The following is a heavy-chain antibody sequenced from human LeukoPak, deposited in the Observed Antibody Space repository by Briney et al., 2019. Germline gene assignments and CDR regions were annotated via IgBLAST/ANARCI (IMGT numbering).Heavy chain of an antibody. CDR2: INPNSGDT. D-gene: IGHD6-13*01. CDR1: GYTFTGYY. CDR3: ARPKYSSSWDAFDI. V-gene: IGHV1-2*02. Sequence: ASVKVSCKASGYTFTGYYIHWVRQAPGQGLEWMGSINPNSGDTKYAQKFQGRVTMTRDTSISTAYMELSRLRSDDTAVYYCARPKYSSSWDAFDIWGPGTMVTVSS. J-gene: IGHJ3*02.